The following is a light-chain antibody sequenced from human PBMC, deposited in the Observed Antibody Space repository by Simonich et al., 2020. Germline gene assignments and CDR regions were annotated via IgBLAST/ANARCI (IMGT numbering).Light chain of an antibody. J-gene: IGLJ3*02. V-gene: IGLV7-46*01. CDR2: DTS. Sequence: QAVLTQEPSLTVSPGGPVTPTCAPSTGAVTSGHYPYWFQQNPGQAPRTLIYDTSNNHSWTPARFSGPLLGGKAALTLSGAQPEDEAEYYCLLSYSGARVFGGGTKLTVL. CDR3: LLSYSGARV. CDR1: TGAVTSGHY.